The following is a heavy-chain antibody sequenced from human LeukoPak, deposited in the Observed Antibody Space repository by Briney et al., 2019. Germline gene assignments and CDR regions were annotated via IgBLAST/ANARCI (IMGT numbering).Heavy chain of an antibody. CDR2: IYYSGST. J-gene: IGHJ4*02. D-gene: IGHD6-6*01. CDR1: GGSNSSSSYY. Sequence: SETLSLTCTVSGGSNSSSSYYWGWIRQPPGKGLEWIGSIYYSGSTYYNPSLKSRVTISVDTSKNQFSLKLSSATAADTAVYYCARVRSSSIEYYFDYWGQGTLVTVSS. CDR3: ARVRSSSIEYYFDY. V-gene: IGHV4-39*07.